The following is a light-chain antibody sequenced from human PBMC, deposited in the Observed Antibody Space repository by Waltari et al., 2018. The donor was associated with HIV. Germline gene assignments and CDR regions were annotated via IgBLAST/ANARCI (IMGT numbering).Light chain of an antibody. J-gene: IGLJ3*02. CDR1: SADIGNF. CDR2: QVN. CDR3: SSLGDANSLL. V-gene: IGLV2-14*01. Sequence: QDTSVSGSLGQSITISCTTASADIGNFVSWYQQFPGKAPQLIFYQVNRRPSETPYRFSASKSGDTASLTISGLVPEDEADYFCSSLGDANSLLFGGGTHWTVL.